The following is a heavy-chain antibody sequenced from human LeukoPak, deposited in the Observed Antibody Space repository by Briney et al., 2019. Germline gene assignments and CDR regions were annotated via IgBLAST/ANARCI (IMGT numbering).Heavy chain of an antibody. V-gene: IGHV3-30*18. J-gene: IGHJ4*02. D-gene: IGHD6-6*01. CDR3: VKRYTSSYYFDY. CDR1: GFNFGSYG. Sequence: GRSLRLSCVASGFNFGSYGMHWVRQTPDKGLEWVAGISYDGRTQNYADSVKGRFTISRDNSKSTLYLQMSSLRAEDTAVYYCVKRYTSSYYFDYWGQGTLVTVSS. CDR2: ISYDGRTQ.